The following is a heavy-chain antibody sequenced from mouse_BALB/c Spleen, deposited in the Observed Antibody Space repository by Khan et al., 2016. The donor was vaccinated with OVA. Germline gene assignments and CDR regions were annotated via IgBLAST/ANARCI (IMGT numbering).Heavy chain of an antibody. D-gene: IGHD2-14*01. CDR3: ARVGYNGTMDY. Sequence: QIQLVQSGPELKKPGETVKISCKASGYTFTNYGMNWVKQAPGKGLKWMGWINPYTGKPIYANDFKGRFAFSLETSASTAYLQINNLTNEDSATYFCARVGYNGTMDYWGQGTSVTVSS. V-gene: IGHV9-3-1*01. J-gene: IGHJ4*01. CDR1: GYTFTNYG. CDR2: INPYTGKP.